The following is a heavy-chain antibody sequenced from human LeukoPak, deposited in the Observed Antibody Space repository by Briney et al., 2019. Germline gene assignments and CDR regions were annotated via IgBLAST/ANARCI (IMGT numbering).Heavy chain of an antibody. CDR2: ISGSGDKT. J-gene: IGHJ6*02. CDR1: GFTFSNYA. CDR3: AKTYCSTISCYTYYYYGMDV. V-gene: IGHV3-23*01. D-gene: IGHD2-2*01. Sequence: GGSLRLSRAASGFTFSNYAMSWVRQAPGKGLEWVSAISGSGDKTYNADSVKGRFTISRDNSKNTLYLQMNSLRAEDTALYYCAKTYCSTISCYTYYYYGMDVWGQGTTVTVSS.